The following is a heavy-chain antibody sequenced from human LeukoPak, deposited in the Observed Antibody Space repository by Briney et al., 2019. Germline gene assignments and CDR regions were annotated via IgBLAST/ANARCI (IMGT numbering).Heavy chain of an antibody. V-gene: IGHV1-69*05. CDR3: ARGYDFWSGYWYY. D-gene: IGHD3-3*01. Sequence: SVKVSCKASGGTFISYAISWVRQAPGRGLEWMGGIIPIFGTANYAQKFQGRVTITTDESTSTAYMELSSLRSGDTAVYYCARGYDFWSGYWYYWGQGTLVTVSS. CDR1: GGTFISYA. CDR2: IIPIFGTA. J-gene: IGHJ4*02.